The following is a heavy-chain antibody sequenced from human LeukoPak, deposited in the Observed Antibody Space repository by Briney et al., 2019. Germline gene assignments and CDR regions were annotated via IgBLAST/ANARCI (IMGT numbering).Heavy chain of an antibody. D-gene: IGHD6-13*01. CDR2: IYSGGST. CDR1: GFTVSSNY. Sequence: GGSLRLSCAASGFTVSSNYMSWVRQAPGKGLEWVSVIYSGGSTYFADSVKSRFTISRDNSNNTLYLQMNNLRTEDTAVYYCARGLQQQQILGDYYYGMDVWGQGTTVTVSS. J-gene: IGHJ6*02. CDR3: ARGLQQQQILGDYYYGMDV. V-gene: IGHV3-53*01.